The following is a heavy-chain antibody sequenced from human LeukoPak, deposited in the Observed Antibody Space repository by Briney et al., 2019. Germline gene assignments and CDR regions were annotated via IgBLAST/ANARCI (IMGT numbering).Heavy chain of an antibody. CDR2: ITPDGHEE. D-gene: IGHD5-24*01. CDR1: GFTFGTYF. CDR3: AKWRWRQSEFDY. V-gene: IGHV3-7*01. Sequence: PGGSLRLSCAASGFTFGTYFMGWVRQAPGKGLECVANITPDGHEEYCVDSVQGRFTISRDNTWNSLFLQMNSLRAEDTAIYYCAKWRWRQSEFDYWGQGTPVTVSS. J-gene: IGHJ4*02.